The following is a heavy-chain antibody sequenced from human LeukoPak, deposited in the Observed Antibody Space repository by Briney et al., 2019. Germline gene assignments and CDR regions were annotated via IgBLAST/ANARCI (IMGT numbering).Heavy chain of an antibody. Sequence: SETLSLTCTVSGGSISSNTYCWGWIRQPPGKGLEWIASVYSSGSTFYNPSLASGVTISVDTSKNQFYLNLVSVTAADTAVYYCARADGTGGPYDYWGQGTLVTVSS. CDR1: GGSISSNTYC. D-gene: IGHD3/OR15-3a*01. CDR3: ARADGTGGPYDY. J-gene: IGHJ4*02. V-gene: IGHV4-39*07. CDR2: VYSSGST.